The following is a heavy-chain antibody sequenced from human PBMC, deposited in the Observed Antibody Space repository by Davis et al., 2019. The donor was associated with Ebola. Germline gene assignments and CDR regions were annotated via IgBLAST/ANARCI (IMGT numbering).Heavy chain of an antibody. CDR3: AKSTMIVGDWDFDY. Sequence: ETLSLTCGVSGGFVSSGGYSWSWVRQAPGKGLEWVSSITGSGGSRYHADSVKGRFTISRDNSENTLHLQMNSLRADDTAVYYCAKSTMIVGDWDFDYWGQGTLVTVSS. J-gene: IGHJ4*02. CDR2: ITGSGGSR. CDR1: GGFVSSGGYS. D-gene: IGHD3-22*01. V-gene: IGHV3-23*01.